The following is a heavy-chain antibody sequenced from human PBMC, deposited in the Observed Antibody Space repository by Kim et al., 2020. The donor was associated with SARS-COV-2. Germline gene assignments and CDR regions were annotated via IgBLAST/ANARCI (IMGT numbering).Heavy chain of an antibody. J-gene: IGHJ6*02. D-gene: IGHD2-2*01. Sequence: SETLSLTCSLSGGSINSNPFYWAWIRQPPGKGLEWLGSVFYSGATYYKPSLKSRVSISLSTSKTQFSLKLASVTAEDTGVYYCARLEDCSSTACYSPPAGMDVWGQGASVTVSS. CDR1: GGSINSNPFY. V-gene: IGHV4-39*01. CDR2: VFYSGAT. CDR3: ARLEDCSSTACYSPPAGMDV.